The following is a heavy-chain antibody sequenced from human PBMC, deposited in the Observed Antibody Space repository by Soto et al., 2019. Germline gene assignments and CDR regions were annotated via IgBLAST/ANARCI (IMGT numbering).Heavy chain of an antibody. Sequence: GGSLRLSCAASGFTFSNYWMHWVRQAPGRGLVWVSHIDSDGSTTTYADSVEGRFTISRDNSKSTLYLQMNSLRAEDTVVYYCANIDGSSCYLPYDYWGRGTLVTVSS. CDR3: ANIDGSSCYLPYDY. CDR1: GFTFSNYW. D-gene: IGHD2-15*01. V-gene: IGHV3-74*01. J-gene: IGHJ4*02. CDR2: IDSDGSTT.